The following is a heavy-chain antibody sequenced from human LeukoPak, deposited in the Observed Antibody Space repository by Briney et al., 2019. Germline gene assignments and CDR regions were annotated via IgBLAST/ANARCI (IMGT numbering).Heavy chain of an antibody. CDR1: GGSISSGGYY. V-gene: IGHV4-30-2*01. CDR3: ARSGGNSYFDY. Sequence: SQTLSLTFTVSGGSISSGGYYWSWIRQPPGKGLEWIGYIYHSGSTYYNPSLKSRVTISVDRSKNQFSLKLSSVTAADTAVYYCARSGGNSYFDYWGQGTLVTVSS. CDR2: IYHSGST. D-gene: IGHD4-23*01. J-gene: IGHJ4*02.